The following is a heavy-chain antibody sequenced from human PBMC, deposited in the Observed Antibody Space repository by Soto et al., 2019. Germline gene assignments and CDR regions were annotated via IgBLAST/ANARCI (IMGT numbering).Heavy chain of an antibody. CDR3: AKHKRGSPINFDC. CDR1: GGSINTDRYY. V-gene: IGHV4-39*01. CDR2: VYYSGIT. J-gene: IGHJ4*02. Sequence: HLQLQESGPGLVKPSETLSLTCTVSGGSINTDRYYWGWVRQSPGKGLEWLGSVYYSGITYYNPPLKSRVTISGDTSKNQFSLQLNSVTATDTAVYYCAKHKRGSPINFDCWGQGILVTVSS.